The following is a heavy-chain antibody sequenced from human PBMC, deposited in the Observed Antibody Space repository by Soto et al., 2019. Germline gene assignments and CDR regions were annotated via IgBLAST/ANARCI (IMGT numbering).Heavy chain of an antibody. J-gene: IGHJ3*02. V-gene: IGHV1-2*04. CDR2: INPNSGGT. D-gene: IGHD2-15*01. CDR1: GYTFTGYY. Sequence: GASVKVSCKASGYTFTGYYMHWVRQAPGQGLERMGWINPNSGGTNYAQKFQGWVTMTRDTSISTAYMELSRLRSDDTAVYYCAREKSYCSGGSCYSDAFDIWGQGTMVTVSS. CDR3: AREKSYCSGGSCYSDAFDI.